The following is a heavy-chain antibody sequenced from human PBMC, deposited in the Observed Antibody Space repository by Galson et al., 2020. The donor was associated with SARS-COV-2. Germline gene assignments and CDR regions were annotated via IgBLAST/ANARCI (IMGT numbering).Heavy chain of an antibody. CDR3: ARELAAAVPFDY. Sequence: SGPTLVTPTQTLTLTCTFSGFSLSTSGMCVSWIRQPPGKALEWLARIDWDDDKYYSTSLKTRLTISKDTSKNQVVLTMTNMDPVDTATYYCARELAAAVPFDYWGQGTLVTVSS. V-gene: IGHV2-70*11. CDR2: IDWDDDK. D-gene: IGHD6-13*01. CDR1: GFSLSTSGMC. J-gene: IGHJ4*02.